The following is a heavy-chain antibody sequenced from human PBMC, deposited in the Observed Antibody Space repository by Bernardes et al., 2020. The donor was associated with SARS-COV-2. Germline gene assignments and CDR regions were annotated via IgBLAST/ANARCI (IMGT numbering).Heavy chain of an antibody. D-gene: IGHD3-10*01. CDR1: GGSFSGYY. V-gene: IGHV4-34*01. J-gene: IGHJ6*02. CDR2: INHSGST. Sequence: SETLSLTCAVYGGSFSGYYWSWIRQPPGKGLEWIGEINHSGSTNYNPSLKSRVTISVDTSKNQFSLKLSSVTAADTAVYYCARGQLWFGESTRTHYYYYGMDVWGQGTTVTVSS. CDR3: ARGQLWFGESTRTHYYYYGMDV.